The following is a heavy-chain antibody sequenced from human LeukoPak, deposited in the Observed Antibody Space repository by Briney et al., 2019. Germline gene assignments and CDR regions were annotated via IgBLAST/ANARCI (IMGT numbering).Heavy chain of an antibody. Sequence: GGSLRLSCAASGFTFSSHSMNWVRQAPGKGLEWLSYIDSGSGNIYYRDSVKGRFTISRDNAKNSLYLQMNSLRAEDTAVYYCARALYYYDSSGYYPAYWGQGTLVTVSS. V-gene: IGHV3-48*04. CDR2: IDSGSGNI. CDR3: ARALYYYDSSGYYPAY. CDR1: GFTFSSHS. J-gene: IGHJ4*02. D-gene: IGHD3-22*01.